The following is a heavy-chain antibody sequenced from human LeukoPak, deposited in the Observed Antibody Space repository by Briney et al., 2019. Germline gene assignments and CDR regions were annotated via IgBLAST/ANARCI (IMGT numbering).Heavy chain of an antibody. Sequence: GGSLRLSCAASGLTFSNYAMTWVRQAPGKGLEWISSITGRGGTSYTDSVKGRFTVYRDNSKNTLYLQMNSLRVGDTALYYCAKDPNGDYVGAFDPWGQGTMVTVSS. D-gene: IGHD4-17*01. CDR1: GLTFSNYA. V-gene: IGHV3-23*01. CDR3: AKDPNGDYVGAFDP. CDR2: ITGRGGT. J-gene: IGHJ3*01.